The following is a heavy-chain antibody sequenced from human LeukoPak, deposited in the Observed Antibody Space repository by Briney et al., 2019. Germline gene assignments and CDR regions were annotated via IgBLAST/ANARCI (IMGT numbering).Heavy chain of an antibody. D-gene: IGHD2-2*01. CDR3: ARDYCSSTSCLFDY. V-gene: IGHV1-2*06. CDR2: INPNTGGT. J-gene: IGHJ4*02. Sequence: ASVKVSCKASGYTFSNLGISWVRQAPGQGLEWMGRINPNTGGTDYAQKFQGRVTMTRDTSISTAYMDLSRLRSDDTAVYYCARDYCSSTSCLFDYWGQGTLVTVSS. CDR1: GYTFSNLG.